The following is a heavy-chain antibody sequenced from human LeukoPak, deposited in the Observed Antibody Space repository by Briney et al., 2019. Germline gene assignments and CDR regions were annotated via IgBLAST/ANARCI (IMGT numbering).Heavy chain of an antibody. CDR1: GFTFSSYG. V-gene: IGHV3-30*02. J-gene: IGHJ4*02. Sequence: PGGSLRLSCAASGFTFSSYGMHWVRQAPGKGLEWVAFIRYDGSNKYYADSVKGRFTISRDNSKNTLYLQMNSLRAEDTAVYYCAKETIFGVVTTIHFDYWGQGTLVTVSS. D-gene: IGHD3-3*01. CDR3: AKETIFGVVTTIHFDY. CDR2: IRYDGSNK.